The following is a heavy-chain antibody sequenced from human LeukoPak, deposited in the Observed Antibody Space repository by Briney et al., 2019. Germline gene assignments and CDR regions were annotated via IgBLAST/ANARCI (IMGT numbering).Heavy chain of an antibody. CDR1: GGSISSSNW. J-gene: IGHJ4*02. CDR2: IYHSGST. V-gene: IGHV4-4*02. CDR3: ARSEDDYGDYGAVDY. D-gene: IGHD4-17*01. Sequence: SETLSLTCAVSGGSISSSNWWSWVRQPPGKGLEWIGEIYHSGSTNYNPSLKSRVTISVDKSKNQFSLKLSSVTAADTAVYYCARSEDDYGDYGAVDYWGQGTLATVSS.